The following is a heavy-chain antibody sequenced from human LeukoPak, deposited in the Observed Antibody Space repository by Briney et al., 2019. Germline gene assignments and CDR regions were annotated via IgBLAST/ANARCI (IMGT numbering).Heavy chain of an antibody. J-gene: IGHJ4*02. D-gene: IGHD3-3*01. CDR3: TRLENDFLSGYYS. CDR1: GFTFSGSA. CDR2: IRNKANNYAT. Sequence: GGSLRLSCAASGFTFSGSALHWVRQASGKGLEWVGRIRNKANNYATAYAASVKGRFSISRDDSENTAYLQMNSLKTEDTAVYYCTRLENDFLSGYYSWGQGTLVTVSS. V-gene: IGHV3-73*01.